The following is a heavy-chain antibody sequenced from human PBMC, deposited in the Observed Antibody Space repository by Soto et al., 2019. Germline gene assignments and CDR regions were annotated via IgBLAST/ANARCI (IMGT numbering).Heavy chain of an antibody. V-gene: IGHV1-2*02. J-gene: IGHJ5*02. CDR3: ARSLSSSGYFFDP. CDR1: GYTFTGYY. CDR2: INPNSGGT. D-gene: IGHD3-22*01. Sequence: AAVKVSCKASGYTFTGYYMHWVRQAPGQGLEWMGWINPNSGGTNYAQKFQGRVTMTRDTSISTAYMELSRLRSDDTAVYYCARSLSSSGYFFDPWGQGTLVTVSS.